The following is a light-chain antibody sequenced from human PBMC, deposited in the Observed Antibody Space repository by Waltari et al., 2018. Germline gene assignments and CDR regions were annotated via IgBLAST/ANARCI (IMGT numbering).Light chain of an antibody. CDR2: WAS. V-gene: IGKV4-1*01. CDR1: QSVLYSSNNKNY. J-gene: IGKJ2*01. CDR3: QQYHSTSYT. Sequence: DIVMTQSPDSLAVSLGERATIKCKSSQSVLYSSNNKNYLAWYQQKPGQPPKLLVYWASTREDGVPDRFSGSGSGTDFTLTISSLQAEDVAVYYCQQYHSTSYTFGQGTKLEIK.